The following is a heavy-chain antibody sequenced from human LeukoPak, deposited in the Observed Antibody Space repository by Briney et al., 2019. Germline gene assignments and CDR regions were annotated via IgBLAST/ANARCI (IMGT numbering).Heavy chain of an antibody. D-gene: IGHD3-10*01. V-gene: IGHV4-34*01. J-gene: IGHJ4*02. CDR2: INHSGST. Sequence: SETLSLTCAVYGGSFSGYYWSWIRQPPGKGPEWIGEINHSGSTNYTPSLKRRVTISVDTAKKQFSLNLSSVTAADTAVYYLAGGFSRYGSGGYPRGFWGQGTLVTVSS. CDR3: AGGFSRYGSGGYPRGF. CDR1: GGSFSGYY.